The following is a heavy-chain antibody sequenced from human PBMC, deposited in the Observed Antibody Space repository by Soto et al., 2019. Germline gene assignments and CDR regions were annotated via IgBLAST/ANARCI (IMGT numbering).Heavy chain of an antibody. V-gene: IGHV1-18*01. J-gene: IGHJ3*02. CDR1: GYTFSRLG. Sequence: QVQLLQSGAQVKKHRASVKVSCKAPGYTFSRLGTSWVLEAPGQALEWMGWISAYNCNTNYAENLQGRVPMTTDTSTSTAYMEPSRLRSDDTVGKYWARGDRRGTAAFAIWCQATVVSVS. CDR2: ISAYNCNT. CDR3: ARGDRRGTAAFAI. D-gene: IGHD1-26*01.